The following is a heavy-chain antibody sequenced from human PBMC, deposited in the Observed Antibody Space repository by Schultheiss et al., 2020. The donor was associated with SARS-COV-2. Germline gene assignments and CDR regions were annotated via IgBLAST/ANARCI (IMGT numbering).Heavy chain of an antibody. D-gene: IGHD5-24*01. CDR2: INHSGST. Sequence: SQTLSLTCAVYGGSFSGYYWSWIRQPPGRGLEWIGEINHSGSTNYNPSLKSRVTISVDTSKNQFSLKLSSVTAADTAVYYCARRDGYNYFDYWGQGTLVTVSS. CDR3: ARRDGYNYFDY. CDR1: GGSFSGYY. J-gene: IGHJ4*02. V-gene: IGHV4-34*01.